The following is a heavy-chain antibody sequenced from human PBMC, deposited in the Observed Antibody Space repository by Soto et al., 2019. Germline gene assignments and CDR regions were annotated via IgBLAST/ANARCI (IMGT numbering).Heavy chain of an antibody. CDR2: ISTYSGDT. V-gene: IGHV1-18*01. CDR1: GYTFFTYD. CDR3: ARHHGPTTSENWFEP. D-gene: IGHD2-2*01. J-gene: IGHJ5*02. Sequence: QVPLVQSGVEVKTPGASVKVSCQASGYTFFTYDISWVRQAPGQGLEWMGWISTYSGDTKYAQKFQGRVTMTTDTSTTTAYLELRSLRSDDTAVYYCARHHGPTTSENWFEPWGPGTLVTVSS.